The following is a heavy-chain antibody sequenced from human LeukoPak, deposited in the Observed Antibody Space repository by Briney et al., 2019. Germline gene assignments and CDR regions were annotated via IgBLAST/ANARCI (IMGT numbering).Heavy chain of an antibody. V-gene: IGHV3-9*01. CDR3: VKSSRTRFYYFDY. Sequence: GGSLRLSCAASGFTFYDYAMLWVRHAPGMGLKWVSGISWNSGSIGYADSVKGRFTISRDTAKNCLYLQMNTLRAEDTAFYYCVKSSRTRFYYFDYWGQGTLVTVSS. D-gene: IGHD6-6*01. CDR1: GFTFYDYA. CDR2: ISWNSGSI. J-gene: IGHJ4*02.